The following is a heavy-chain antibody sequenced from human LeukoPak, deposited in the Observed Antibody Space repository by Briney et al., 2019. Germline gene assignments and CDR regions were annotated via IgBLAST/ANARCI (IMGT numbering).Heavy chain of an antibody. D-gene: IGHD3-22*01. CDR1: GGSFSGYY. Sequence: PSETLSLTCAVYGGSFSGYYWSWLRQPPGKGLEWIGEINHSGSTNYNPSLKSRVTISVDTSKNQFSLKLCSVTAADTAVYYCARDLNYYDGSGYYPQAFDYWGQGTLVTVSS. V-gene: IGHV4-34*01. J-gene: IGHJ4*02. CDR2: INHSGST. CDR3: ARDLNYYDGSGYYPQAFDY.